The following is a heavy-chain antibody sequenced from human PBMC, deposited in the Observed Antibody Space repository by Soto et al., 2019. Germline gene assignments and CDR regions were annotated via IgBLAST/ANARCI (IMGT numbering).Heavy chain of an antibody. CDR2: IYSGGST. CDR3: ARGGLGVTYYDFWSGYLDYGMDV. V-gene: IGHV3-53*01. J-gene: IGHJ6*02. D-gene: IGHD3-3*01. CDR1: GFTVSSNY. Sequence: VQLVESGGGLIQPGGSLRLSCAASGFTVSSNYMSWVRQAPGKGLEWVSVIYSGGSTYYADSVKGRFTISRDNSKNTLYLQMNSLRAEDTAVYYCARGGLGVTYYDFWSGYLDYGMDVWGQGTTVTVSS.